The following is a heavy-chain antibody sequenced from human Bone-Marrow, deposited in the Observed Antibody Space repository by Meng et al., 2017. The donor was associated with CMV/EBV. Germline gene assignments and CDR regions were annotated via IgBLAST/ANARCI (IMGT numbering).Heavy chain of an antibody. CDR2: ISSSSSYK. Sequence: LSLTCAASGFTVSSNYMSWVRQAPGKGLEWVSSISSSSSYKYYAESVKGRFTISRDNAKNSLYLQMNSLRAEDTAVYYCARVTDYVWGVTSWENAFDIWGQGTMVTVSS. CDR3: ARVTDYVWGVTSWENAFDI. V-gene: IGHV3-21*01. CDR1: GFTVSSNY. J-gene: IGHJ3*02. D-gene: IGHD3-16*01.